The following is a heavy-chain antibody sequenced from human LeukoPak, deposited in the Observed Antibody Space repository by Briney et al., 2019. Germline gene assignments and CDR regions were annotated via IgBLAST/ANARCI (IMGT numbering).Heavy chain of an antibody. D-gene: IGHD1-26*01. Sequence: SETLSLTCAVYGGSFSGYYWSWIRQPPGKGLEWIGEINHSGSTNYNPSLKSRVTISVDTSKNQFSLKLRSVTAADTAVYYCARLMIVGATHDAFDIWGQGTMVTVSS. CDR2: INHSGST. J-gene: IGHJ3*02. V-gene: IGHV4-34*01. CDR3: ARLMIVGATHDAFDI. CDR1: GGSFSGYY.